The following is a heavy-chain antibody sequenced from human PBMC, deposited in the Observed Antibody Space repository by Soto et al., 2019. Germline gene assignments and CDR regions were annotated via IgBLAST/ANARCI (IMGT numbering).Heavy chain of an antibody. CDR3: ARVLKIAVSLSSWFDP. V-gene: IGHV1-18*01. Sequence: ASVKVSCKDSGYTITSYGISWVRQAPGQGLEWMGWISAYNGNTNYAQKLQGRVTMTTDTSTSTAYMELRSLRSDDTAVYYCARVLKIAVSLSSWFDPWGQGTLVTVSS. CDR2: ISAYNGNT. CDR1: GYTITSYG. J-gene: IGHJ5*02. D-gene: IGHD2-15*01.